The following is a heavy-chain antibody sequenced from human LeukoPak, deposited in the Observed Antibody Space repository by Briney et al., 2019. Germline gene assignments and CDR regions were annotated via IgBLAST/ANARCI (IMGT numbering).Heavy chain of an antibody. J-gene: IGHJ5*02. D-gene: IGHD3-16*01. CDR2: ISTKSDAI. CDR3: AKDGPLRLGWFDP. Sequence: GGSLRLSCEAAGFDFSDYAMTWVRQIPGRGLEWLAYISTKSDAIYYADSVKGRFTISRDNEKTSVFLQMSSLRAEDTAVYYCAKDGPLRLGWFDPWGQGTLVTVSS. V-gene: IGHV3-48*01. CDR1: GFDFSDYA.